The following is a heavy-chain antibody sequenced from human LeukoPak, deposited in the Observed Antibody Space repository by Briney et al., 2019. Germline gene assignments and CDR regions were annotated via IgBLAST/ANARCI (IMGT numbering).Heavy chain of an antibody. V-gene: IGHV3-30*18. D-gene: IGHD6-13*01. J-gene: IGHJ4*02. Sequence: GGSLRLSCAASGFTFSDSGIHWVRQAPGKGLEWVAVISYDGRNKHYADSVKGRFTISRDNSKNTLYLQMNSLTAEDTAVYYCAKGIAVDYWGQGTLVTVSS. CDR2: ISYDGRNK. CDR3: AKGIAVDY. CDR1: GFTFSDSG.